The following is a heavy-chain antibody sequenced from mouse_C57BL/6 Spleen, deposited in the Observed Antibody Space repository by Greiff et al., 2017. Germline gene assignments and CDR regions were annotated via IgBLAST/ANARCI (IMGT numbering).Heavy chain of an antibody. Sequence: VQLKESGPELVKPGASVQIPCKASGYTFTDYNMDRVMQSHGKSLAWIGDINPNHGGTIYNQKFKGKATLTVDKSSSTAYMELRSLTSEDTAVYYCARGLGRDYYAMDYWGQGTSVTVAS. CDR2: INPNHGGT. CDR1: GYTFTDYN. V-gene: IGHV1-18*01. CDR3: ARGLGRDYYAMDY. D-gene: IGHD4-1*01. J-gene: IGHJ4*01.